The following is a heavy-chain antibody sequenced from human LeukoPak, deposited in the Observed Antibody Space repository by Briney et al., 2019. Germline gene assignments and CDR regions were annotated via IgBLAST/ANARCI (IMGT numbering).Heavy chain of an antibody. CDR2: INPKSGGT. J-gene: IGHJ3*02. CDR3: ARDSGWEVVLYASEI. CDR1: GYTFNGYH. D-gene: IGHD1-26*01. V-gene: IGHV1-2*04. Sequence: ASVKVSCKASGYTFNGYHIHWVRQAPGQGLEWMEWINPKSGGTNYAQKFEGWVTMTRDTSMSTVYMELSRLRSDDTAVYYCARDSGWEVVLYASEIWGQGTMVTVSS.